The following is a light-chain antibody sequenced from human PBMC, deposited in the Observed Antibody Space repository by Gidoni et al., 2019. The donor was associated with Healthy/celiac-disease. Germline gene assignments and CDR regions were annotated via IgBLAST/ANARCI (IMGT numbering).Light chain of an antibody. J-gene: IGKJ1*01. Sequence: EIVMTQSPDTLSVSPGERATLSCRASQSVSSNLAWYQQKPGQAPRLLIYGASTRATGIPARFSGRGSGTEFTLTISSLQSEDFAVYYCQQYNNWLGTFGQGTKVEIK. CDR2: GAS. CDR1: QSVSSN. V-gene: IGKV3-15*01. CDR3: QQYNNWLGT.